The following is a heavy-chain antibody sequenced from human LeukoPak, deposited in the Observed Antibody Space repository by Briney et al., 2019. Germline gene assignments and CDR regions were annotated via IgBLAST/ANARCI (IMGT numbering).Heavy chain of an antibody. V-gene: IGHV1-2*06. D-gene: IGHD2-2*01. J-gene: IGHJ4*02. CDR1: GYTFTGYH. CDR3: ARDYCSSTSCLFDY. Sequence: ASVKVSCKASGYTFTGYHMHWVRQAPGQGLEWMGRINPNSGDTNYAQKFQGRVTMTRDTSISTAYVELSRLRSDDAAVYYCARDYCSSTSCLFDYWGQGTLVTVSS. CDR2: INPNSGDT.